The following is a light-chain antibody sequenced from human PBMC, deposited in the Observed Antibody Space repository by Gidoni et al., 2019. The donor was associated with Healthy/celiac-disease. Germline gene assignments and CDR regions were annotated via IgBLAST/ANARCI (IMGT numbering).Light chain of an antibody. J-gene: IGKJ4*01. V-gene: IGKV1-39*01. CDR2: AAS. CDR3: QQGYSTPPT. CDR1: QSISSY. Sequence: IQITQSQSSLSASVGDRVTITCRASQSISSYLNWYQQKPGKAPKLLIYAASSLQSGVPSRFRGIGSGTDFTLTIRSLQPEDFATYYGQQGYSTPPTFGGGTKVEIK.